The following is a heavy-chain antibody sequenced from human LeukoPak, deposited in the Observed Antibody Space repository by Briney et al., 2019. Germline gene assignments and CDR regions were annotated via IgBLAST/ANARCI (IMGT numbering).Heavy chain of an antibody. CDR2: IYNSGST. CDR3: ANLARSGGSRDAFDI. CDR1: GGSISTSGYY. J-gene: IGHJ3*02. Sequence: SQTLSLTCTVSGGSISTSGYYWSWIRQHPGKGLEWIGYIYNSGSTDYNPSLKSRLTLSVDTSKNQFSLRLSSVTAADTAVYYCANLARSGGSRDAFDIWGQGTMVTVSS. V-gene: IGHV4-31*03. D-gene: IGHD2-15*01.